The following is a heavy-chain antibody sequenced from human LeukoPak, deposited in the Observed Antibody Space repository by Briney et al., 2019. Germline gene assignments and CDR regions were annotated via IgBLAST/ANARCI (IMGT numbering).Heavy chain of an antibody. CDR1: GFTFSSYW. D-gene: IGHD5-18*01. J-gene: IGHJ4*02. CDR3: AQISVDTSRNRWSDFDS. V-gene: IGHV3-7*03. CDR2: IKQDGSEK. Sequence: PGGSLRLSCAASGFTFSSYWMSWVRQAPGKGLEWVANIKQDGSEKYYVDSVKGRFTISRDNFKNMLYLQMNSLRAEDTAVYYCAQISVDTSRNRWSDFDSWGRGILVTVSS.